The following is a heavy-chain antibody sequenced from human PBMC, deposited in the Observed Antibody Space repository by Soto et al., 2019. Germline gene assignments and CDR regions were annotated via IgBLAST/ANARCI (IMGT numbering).Heavy chain of an antibody. D-gene: IGHD3-10*01. CDR1: GGSISSSSYY. V-gene: IGHV4-39*01. Sequence: SETLSLTCTVSGGSISSSSYYWGWIRQPPGKGLEWIGSIYYSGSTYYNPSLKSRVTISVDTSKNQISLKLSSVTAADTSLYYCARLRSSITMVRGVPPYWGQGTLVTVSS. CDR2: IYYSGST. CDR3: ARLRSSITMVRGVPPY. J-gene: IGHJ4*02.